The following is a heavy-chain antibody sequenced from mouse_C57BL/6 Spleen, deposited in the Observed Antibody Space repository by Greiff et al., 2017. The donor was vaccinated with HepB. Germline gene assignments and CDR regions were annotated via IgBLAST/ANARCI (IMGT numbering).Heavy chain of an antibody. CDR2: IDPNSGGT. Sequence: QVHVKQPGAELVKPGASVKLSCKASGYTFTSYWMHWVKQRPGRGLEWIGRIDPNSGGTKYNEKFKSKATLTVDKPSSTAYMQLSSLTSEDSAVYYCAKTAQATHYAMDYWGQGTSVTVSS. D-gene: IGHD3-2*02. V-gene: IGHV1-72*01. J-gene: IGHJ4*01. CDR3: AKTAQATHYAMDY. CDR1: GYTFTSYW.